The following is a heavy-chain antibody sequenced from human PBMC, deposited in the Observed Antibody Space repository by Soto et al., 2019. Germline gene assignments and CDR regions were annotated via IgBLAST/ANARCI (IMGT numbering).Heavy chain of an antibody. J-gene: IGHJ4*02. V-gene: IGHV3-23*01. Sequence: GGSLRLSCAASGFTFSSYAMSWVRQAPGKGLEWVSAISGSGGSTYYADSVKGRFTISRDNSKNTLYLQMNSLRAEDTAVYYCAKAHYGRIRSASGSMAFDYWGQGTLVTVSS. CDR1: GFTFSSYA. CDR3: AKAHYGRIRSASGSMAFDY. D-gene: IGHD3-10*01. CDR2: ISGSGGST.